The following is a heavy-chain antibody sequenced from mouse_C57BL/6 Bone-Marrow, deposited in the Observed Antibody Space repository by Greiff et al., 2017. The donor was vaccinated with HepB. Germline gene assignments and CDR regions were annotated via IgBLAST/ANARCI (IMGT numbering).Heavy chain of an antibody. CDR1: GYTFTSYG. CDR3: AQTAGPAY. J-gene: IGHJ3*01. CDR2: IYPRSGNT. D-gene: IGHD3-2*01. V-gene: IGHV1-81*01. Sequence: VQLQQSGAELARPGASVKLSCKASGYTFTSYGISWVKQRTGQGLEWIGEIYPRSGNTYYNEKFKGKATLTADKSSSTAYMELRSLTSEDSAVYFCAQTAGPAYWGQGTLVTVSA.